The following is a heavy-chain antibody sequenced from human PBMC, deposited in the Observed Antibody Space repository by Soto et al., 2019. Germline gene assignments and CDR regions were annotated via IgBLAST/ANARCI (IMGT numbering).Heavy chain of an antibody. Sequence: LSLTCAVSGGSISSGGYSWSWIRQPPGKGLEWIGYIYHSGSSYYNSSLKSRVTISVDRSKNQFSLKLSSVTAADTAVYYCARVPSPWGQGTLVTVS. CDR3: ARVPSP. V-gene: IGHV4-30-2*01. CDR1: GGSISSGGYS. J-gene: IGHJ5*02. CDR2: IYHSGSS.